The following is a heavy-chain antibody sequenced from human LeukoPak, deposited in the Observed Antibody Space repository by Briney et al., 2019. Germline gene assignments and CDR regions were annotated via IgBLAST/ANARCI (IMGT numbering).Heavy chain of an antibody. D-gene: IGHD2-15*01. J-gene: IGHJ4*02. Sequence: APVRVSCKASGYTFTSYGISWVRQAPGQGLEWMGWISAYNGNTNYAQKLQGRVTMTTDTSTSTAHMELRSLRSDDTAVYYCARWRGYCSGGSCPGFGYWGQGTLVTVSS. V-gene: IGHV1-18*01. CDR1: GYTFTSYG. CDR2: ISAYNGNT. CDR3: ARWRGYCSGGSCPGFGY.